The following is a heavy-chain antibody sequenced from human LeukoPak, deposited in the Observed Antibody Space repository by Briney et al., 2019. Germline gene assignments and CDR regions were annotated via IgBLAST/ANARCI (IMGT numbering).Heavy chain of an antibody. Sequence: GGSLRLSCAASGFTFSIYWMHWVRQAPGKGLVWVSHINSDGSYTTYADSVKGRFTISRDNAKNTLYLQMNSLRAGDTAVYYCARDSSYSTAIWGQGTMVTVSS. D-gene: IGHD3-22*01. CDR3: ARDSSYSTAI. CDR2: INSDGSYT. J-gene: IGHJ3*02. V-gene: IGHV3-74*01. CDR1: GFTFSIYW.